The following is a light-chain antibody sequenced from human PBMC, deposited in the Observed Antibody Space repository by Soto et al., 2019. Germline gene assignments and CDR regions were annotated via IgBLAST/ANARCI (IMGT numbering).Light chain of an antibody. CDR1: QSISSSY. Sequence: EVVVTQSPGTLSLSPGERATLSCRASQSISSSYLAWYQQKPGQPPRLLIFGASSRAAGIPDRFSGSGSGTDFTLTISRLEPEDFAVYYCHQRQSWPRTFGQGTKVDIK. V-gene: IGKV3-20*01. CDR2: GAS. CDR3: HQRQSWPRT. J-gene: IGKJ1*01.